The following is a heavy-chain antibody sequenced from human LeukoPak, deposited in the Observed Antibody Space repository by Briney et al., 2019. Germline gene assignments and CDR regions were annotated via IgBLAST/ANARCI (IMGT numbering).Heavy chain of an antibody. J-gene: IGHJ4*02. CDR3: ARLGYCSSTSCSDDY. CDR2: IYTSGST. CDR1: GGSISSYY. D-gene: IGHD2-2*01. Sequence: SETLSLTCTVSGGSISSYYWSWIRQPAGKGQEWIGRIYTSGSTNYNPSLKSRVTMSVDTSKNQFSLKLSSVTAADTAVYYCARLGYCSSTSCSDDYWGQGTLVTVSS. V-gene: IGHV4-4*07.